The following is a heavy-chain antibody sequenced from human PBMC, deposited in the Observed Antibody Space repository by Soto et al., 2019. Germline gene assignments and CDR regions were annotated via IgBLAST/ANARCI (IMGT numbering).Heavy chain of an antibody. J-gene: IGHJ5*02. V-gene: IGHV1-2*02. D-gene: IGHD1-7*01. CDR3: ANLQGELTFDP. Sequence: ATVKVSCKGSGYTFVDYYMHLVRQAPGQGLEWMGWINPKSGGTKYAQKFQGRVAMTRDTSISTAYMELSGLKSDDTAVYYCANLQGELTFDPWGQGTLVTVSS. CDR1: GYTFVDYY. CDR2: INPKSGGT.